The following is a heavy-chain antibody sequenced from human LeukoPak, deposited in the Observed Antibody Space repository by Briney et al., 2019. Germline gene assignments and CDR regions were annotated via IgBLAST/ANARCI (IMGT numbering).Heavy chain of an antibody. CDR3: AINGGYSGHDWFDP. V-gene: IGHV3-23*01. Sequence: GGSLRLSCAASGFTLSSYAISWVRQAPGKGLEWVSAISGSGGSTYYADSVKGRFTISRDNSKNTLYLQMNSLRAEDTAVYYCAINGGYSGHDWFDPWGQGTLVTVSS. CDR2: ISGSGGST. CDR1: GFTLSSYA. D-gene: IGHD5-12*01. J-gene: IGHJ5*02.